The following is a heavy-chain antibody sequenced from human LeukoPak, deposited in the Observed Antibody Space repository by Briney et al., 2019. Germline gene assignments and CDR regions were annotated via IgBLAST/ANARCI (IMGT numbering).Heavy chain of an antibody. Sequence: PSETLSLTCTVSGGSISSYYWTWIRQPPGKGLEWIGYIYYSGSTNYNPSLESRVTISVGTSKNHFSLKLSSVTAADTAVYYCASGQYYDLWSGYYVDWGQGTLVTVSS. J-gene: IGHJ4*02. CDR2: IYYSGST. CDR3: ASGQYYDLWSGYYVD. CDR1: GGSISSYY. D-gene: IGHD3-3*01. V-gene: IGHV4-59*12.